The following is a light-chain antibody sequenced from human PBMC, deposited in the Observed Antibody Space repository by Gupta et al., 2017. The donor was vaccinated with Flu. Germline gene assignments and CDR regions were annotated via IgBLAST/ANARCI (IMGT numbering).Light chain of an antibody. J-gene: IGKJ1*01. CDR3: MKGTHWPT. Sequence: DVVMTQSPLSLPVTLGQPASISCRSSQSLVHRNGTTYLTWFQQRPGQSPRRLIYRVSKRDSGVPDRISGSGSGTDFTLKISRVEAEDVGVEYCMKGTHWPTFGQGTKVEIK. CDR1: QSLVHRNGTTY. CDR2: RVS. V-gene: IGKV2-30*02.